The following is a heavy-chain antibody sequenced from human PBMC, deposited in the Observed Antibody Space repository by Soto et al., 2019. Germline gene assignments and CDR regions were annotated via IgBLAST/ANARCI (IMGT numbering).Heavy chain of an antibody. CDR2: INSDGSTT. Sequence: EVQLVESGGGLVQPGGSLRLSCAASGFTFSSYWMHWVRQAPGKGLVWVSRINSDGSTTSYADSVKGRFAISRDNAKNTLYLLMNSLRAEDTAVYYCARVGVGAYHFDYWGQGTVVTVPS. V-gene: IGHV3-74*01. CDR1: GFTFSSYW. J-gene: IGHJ4*02. CDR3: ARVGVGAYHFDY. D-gene: IGHD1-26*01.